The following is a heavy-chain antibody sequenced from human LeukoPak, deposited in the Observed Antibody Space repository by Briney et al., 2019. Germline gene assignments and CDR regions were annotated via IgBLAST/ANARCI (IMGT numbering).Heavy chain of an antibody. V-gene: IGHV1-2*02. CDR3: ARHSSSDWYSWFDP. Sequence: GASVRVSCKTSGYTFTDYYMHWVRQAPGQGLEWMGWINSNTGGRSYAQKFQGRVTMTRDTSITTAYMELISLTSDDTAVYYCARHSSSDWYSWFDPWGQGTLVTVSS. CDR2: INSNTGGR. D-gene: IGHD6-19*01. J-gene: IGHJ5*02. CDR1: GYTFTDYY.